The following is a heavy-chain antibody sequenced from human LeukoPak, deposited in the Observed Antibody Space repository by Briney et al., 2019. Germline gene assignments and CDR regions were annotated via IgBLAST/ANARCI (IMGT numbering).Heavy chain of an antibody. V-gene: IGHV3-23*01. CDR3: AKYFGSGSRFSDY. J-gene: IGHJ4*02. CDR1: GFTFNTYA. CDR2: ISGGGGTT. D-gene: IGHD3-10*01. Sequence: PGASLRLSCAASGFTFNTYAMTRVRQAPEKGLEWVSAISGGGGTTTYADSVKGRFTISRDNPKNTLYLQMNSLRAEDTAVYYCAKYFGSGSRFSDYWGQGTLVTVSS.